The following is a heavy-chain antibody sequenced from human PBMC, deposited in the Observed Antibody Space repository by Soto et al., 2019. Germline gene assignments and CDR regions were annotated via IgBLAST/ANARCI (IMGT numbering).Heavy chain of an antibody. D-gene: IGHD3-10*01. CDR1: GGSISSSSYY. J-gene: IGHJ4*02. CDR3: ARPGEESQYFDY. CDR2: IYYSGST. V-gene: IGHV4-39*01. Sequence: TSQTLSLTCTVSGGSISSSSYYWGWIRQPPGKGLEWIGSIYYSGSTYYNPSLKSRVTISVDTSKNQFSLKLSSVTAADTAVYYCARPGEESQYFDYWGQGTLVXV.